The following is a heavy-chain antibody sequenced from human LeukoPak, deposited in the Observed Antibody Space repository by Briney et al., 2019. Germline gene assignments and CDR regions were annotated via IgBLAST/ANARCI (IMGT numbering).Heavy chain of an antibody. CDR1: GFTFSSYA. Sequence: GGSLRLSCAASGFTFSSYAMSWVRQAPGKGLEWVSAISGSGGSTYYADSVKGRFTLSRDNSKSTLSLQMDSLRVDDTAVYYCAKAHMDNWYYFDFWGQGTLVTVSS. V-gene: IGHV3-23*01. CDR3: AKAHMDNWYYFDF. D-gene: IGHD1-20*01. CDR2: ISGSGGST. J-gene: IGHJ4*02.